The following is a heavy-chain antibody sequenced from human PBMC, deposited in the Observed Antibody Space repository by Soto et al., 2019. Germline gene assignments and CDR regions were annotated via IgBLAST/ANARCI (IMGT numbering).Heavy chain of an antibody. Sequence: PSETLSLTCAVYGGSFSGYYWSWIRQPPGKGLEWIGEINHSGSTNYNPSLKSRVTISVDTSKNQFSLKLSSVTAADTAVYYCARGWGLFDYWGQGTLVTVSS. D-gene: IGHD7-27*01. V-gene: IGHV4-34*01. CDR3: ARGWGLFDY. J-gene: IGHJ4*02. CDR2: INHSGST. CDR1: GGSFSGYY.